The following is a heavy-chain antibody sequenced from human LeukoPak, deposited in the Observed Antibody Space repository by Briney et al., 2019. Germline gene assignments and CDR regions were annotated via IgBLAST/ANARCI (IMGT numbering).Heavy chain of an antibody. CDR1: GGSLSSGNW. CDR3: ARNAAYNLDY. V-gene: IGHV4-4*02. J-gene: IGHJ4*02. CDR2: IFHSGST. D-gene: IGHD1-14*01. Sequence: PSETLSLTCGVSGGSLSSGNWWSWVRQPPGKGLEWIGEIFHSGSTNFNPSLKSRVTISIDKSKNQFSLEVTSVTAADTAVYYCARNAAYNLDYWGQRILVTVSS.